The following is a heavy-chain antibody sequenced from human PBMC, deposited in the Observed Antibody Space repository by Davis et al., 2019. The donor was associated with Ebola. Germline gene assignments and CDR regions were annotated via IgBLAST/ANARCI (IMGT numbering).Heavy chain of an antibody. CDR2: INHSGST. CDR3: ARFGYYRGYYGMDV. CDR1: GGSFSGYY. D-gene: IGHD3-3*01. V-gene: IGHV4-34*01. J-gene: IGHJ6*02. Sequence: SETLSLTCAVYGGSFSGYYWSWIRQPPGKGLEWIVEINHSGSTNYNPSLKSRVTISVDTSKNQFSLKLSSVTAADTAVYYCARFGYYRGYYGMDVWGQGTTVTVSS.